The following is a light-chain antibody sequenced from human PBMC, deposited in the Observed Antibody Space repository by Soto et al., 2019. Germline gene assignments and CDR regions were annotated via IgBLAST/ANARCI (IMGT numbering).Light chain of an antibody. J-gene: IGLJ1*01. Sequence: QSALTQPPSASGSPGQSVAISCTGTTSDIGGYDYVSWYQQHPGKAPKLMIYEVNKRPSGVPDRFSGCKSGNTASLTVSGLQAEDEADYYCSSPGGNSPYVFGTGTKLTVL. V-gene: IGLV2-8*01. CDR3: SSPGGNSPYV. CDR2: EVN. CDR1: TSDIGGYDY.